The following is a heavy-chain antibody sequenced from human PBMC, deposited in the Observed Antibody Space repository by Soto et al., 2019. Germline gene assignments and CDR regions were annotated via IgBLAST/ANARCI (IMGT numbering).Heavy chain of an antibody. CDR2: INPSGGST. CDR1: GYTFTSYY. Sequence: GASVKVSCKASGYTFTSYYMHWVRQAPGQGLEWMGIINPSGGSTSYAQKFQGRVTVTRDTSTSTVYMELSSLRSEDTAVYYCARGGSDGSRFLYGMDVWGQGTTVTVSS. CDR3: ARGGSDGSRFLYGMDV. J-gene: IGHJ6*02. D-gene: IGHD3-10*01. V-gene: IGHV1-46*01.